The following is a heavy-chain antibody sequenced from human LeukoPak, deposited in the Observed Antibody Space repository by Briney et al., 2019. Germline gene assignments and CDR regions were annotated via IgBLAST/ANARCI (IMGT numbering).Heavy chain of an antibody. CDR2: ISSSSSYI. Sequence: PGGSLRLSCAASGFTFSSYSMNWVRQAPGKGLGWGSSISSSSSYIYYADSVKGRFTISRDNAKNSLYLQMNSLRAEDTAVYYCARDGIAAAGSFDYWGQGTLVTVSS. CDR3: ARDGIAAAGSFDY. J-gene: IGHJ4*02. D-gene: IGHD6-13*01. CDR1: GFTFSSYS. V-gene: IGHV3-21*01.